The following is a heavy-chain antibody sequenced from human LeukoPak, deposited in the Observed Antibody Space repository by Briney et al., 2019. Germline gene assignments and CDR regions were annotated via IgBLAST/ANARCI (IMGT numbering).Heavy chain of an antibody. J-gene: IGHJ3*01. CDR3: AKRLSLTGGAFDA. D-gene: IGHD3-9*01. V-gene: IGHV3-23*01. CDR2: FSGTSGSA. CDR1: GFTFSSYA. Sequence: GGSLRLSCAASGFTFSSYAMTWVRQAPGKGLEWVSAFSGTSGSAYYADSVKGRFTISRDNSKNTLYLQMNSLRAEDTAVYYCAKRLSLTGGAFDAWGQGTMVTVSS.